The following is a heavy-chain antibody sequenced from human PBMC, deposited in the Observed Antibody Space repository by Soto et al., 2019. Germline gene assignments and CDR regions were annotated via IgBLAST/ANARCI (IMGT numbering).Heavy chain of an antibody. CDR3: AKDLPESQWFGELLPFDP. CDR2: ISGSGGST. J-gene: IGHJ5*02. D-gene: IGHD3-10*01. V-gene: IGHV3-23*01. Sequence: PGGSLRLSCAVSGFTFSSYAVSWVRQAPGKGLEWVSAISGSGGSTYYADSVKGRFTISRDNSKNTLYLQMNSLRAEDTAVYYCAKDLPESQWFGELLPFDPWGQGTLVTVSS. CDR1: GFTFSSYA.